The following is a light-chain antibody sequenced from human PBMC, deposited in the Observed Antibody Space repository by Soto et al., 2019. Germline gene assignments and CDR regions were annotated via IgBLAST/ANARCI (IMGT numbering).Light chain of an antibody. Sequence: EIVMTQSPATLSLSPGERATLSCRASQSVGTNLAWYQQKPGQAPRLLIYDASTRATGLPARFSGRVSGAEFTLTISSLQSEDLAVYYCQHYNNWPLTFGAGTKVEIK. CDR1: QSVGTN. V-gene: IGKV3-15*01. J-gene: IGKJ4*01. CDR3: QHYNNWPLT. CDR2: DAS.